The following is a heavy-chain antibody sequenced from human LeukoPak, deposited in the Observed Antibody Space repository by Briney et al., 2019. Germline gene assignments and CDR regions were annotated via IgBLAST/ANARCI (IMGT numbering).Heavy chain of an antibody. CDR3: ARGYCSSTSCYTIDY. CDR1: GDSVSSNNVA. J-gene: IGHJ4*02. D-gene: IGHD2-2*02. Sequence: SQTLSLTCAISGDSVSSNNVAWNWIRQSPSRGLEWLGRTYYRSKWYNDYAVSVKSRIAINPDTSKNQFSLQLNSVTPEDTAVYYCARGYCSSTSCYTIDYWGQGTLVTVSS. V-gene: IGHV6-1*01. CDR2: TYYRSKWYN.